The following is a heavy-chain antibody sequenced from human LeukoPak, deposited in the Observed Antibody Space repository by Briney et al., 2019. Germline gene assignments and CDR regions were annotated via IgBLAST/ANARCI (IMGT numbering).Heavy chain of an antibody. V-gene: IGHV3-33*01. CDR2: IWSDGSNR. J-gene: IGHJ4*01. Sequence: GGSLRLSCVASGFIFSHYGMHWVRQAPGKGLEWVAVIWSDGSNRFYAGSVKGRFTISRDNSQNTVFLQMNSLRAEDTAMYCCARDAQRGFDYSNSLKYWGHGILVTVSS. CDR1: GFIFSHYG. D-gene: IGHD4-11*01. CDR3: ARDAQRGFDYSNSLKY.